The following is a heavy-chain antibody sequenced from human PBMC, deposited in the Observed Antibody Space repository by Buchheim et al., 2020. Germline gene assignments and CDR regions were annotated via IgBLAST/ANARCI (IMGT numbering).Heavy chain of an antibody. CDR1: GGSISSYY. V-gene: IGHV4-59*01. Sequence: QVQLQESGPGLVKPSETLSLTCTVSGGSISSYYWSWIRQPPGKGLEWIGYIYYSGSTNYNPPLKSRVTLSGDTSKNQFSMKLSSVTAADAAVYYCARVLGRYSYGKGAWFDPWGQGTL. J-gene: IGHJ5*02. CDR2: IYYSGST. D-gene: IGHD5-18*01. CDR3: ARVLGRYSYGKGAWFDP.